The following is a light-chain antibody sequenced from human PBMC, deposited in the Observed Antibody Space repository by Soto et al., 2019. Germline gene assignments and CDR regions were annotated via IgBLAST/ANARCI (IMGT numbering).Light chain of an antibody. V-gene: IGKV3-11*01. CDR1: QSVTSY. Sequence: EIVLTQSPATLSLSPRERATLSCRASQSVTSYLAWYQQKPGQAPRLLIYDASNRATGIPARFSGSESGTDFPLTITILEPEDFAVYYCQQRSYWPITFGEGTRLEI. J-gene: IGKJ5*01. CDR2: DAS. CDR3: QQRSYWPIT.